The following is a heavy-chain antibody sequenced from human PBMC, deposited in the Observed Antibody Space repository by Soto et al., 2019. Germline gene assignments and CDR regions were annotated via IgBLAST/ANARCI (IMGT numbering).Heavy chain of an antibody. J-gene: IGHJ6*02. D-gene: IGHD3-3*01. CDR2: IYSGGST. V-gene: IGHV3-66*01. CDR3: AREGEWSGYLGFGYYGMDV. Sequence: EVQLVESGGGLVQPGGSLRLSCAASGFTVSSNSMSWVRQAPGKGLEWVSVIYSGGSTYYADSVKGRFTISRDNSKNTLYLQMNSLRAEDTAVYYCAREGEWSGYLGFGYYGMDVWGQGTTVTVSS. CDR1: GFTVSSNS.